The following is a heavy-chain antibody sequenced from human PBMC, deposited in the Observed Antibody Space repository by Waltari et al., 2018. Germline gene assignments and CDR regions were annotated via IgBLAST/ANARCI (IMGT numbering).Heavy chain of an antibody. Sequence: EVQLVESGGGLVQPGGSLRLSCAASGFTFSRYWMSWVRQAPGKGLEWVANIKQDGSEKYYVDSVKGRFTISRDNAKNSLYLQMNSLRAEDTAVYYCAKASSYYDFWSGSDYWGQGTLVTVSS. CDR2: IKQDGSEK. CDR3: AKASSYYDFWSGSDY. J-gene: IGHJ4*02. CDR1: GFTFSRYW. D-gene: IGHD3-3*01. V-gene: IGHV3-7*01.